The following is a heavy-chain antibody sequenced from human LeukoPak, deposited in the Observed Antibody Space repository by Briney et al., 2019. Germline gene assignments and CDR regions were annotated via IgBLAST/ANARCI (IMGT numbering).Heavy chain of an antibody. Sequence: GGSLRLSCAASGFSFSNYAMSWVRQAPGKGLEWVSVISGSGGNTYYADSVKGRFTISRDNSKSTLFLQMNSLRDEDTAVYYCAKDGDGGSYYVLFDYWGQGALVTVSS. CDR1: GFSFSNYA. CDR2: ISGSGGNT. CDR3: AKDGDGGSYYVLFDY. J-gene: IGHJ4*02. V-gene: IGHV3-23*01. D-gene: IGHD1-26*01.